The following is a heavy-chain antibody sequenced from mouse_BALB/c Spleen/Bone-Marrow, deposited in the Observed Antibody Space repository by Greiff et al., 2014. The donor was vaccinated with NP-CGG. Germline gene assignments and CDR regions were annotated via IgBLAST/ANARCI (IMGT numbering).Heavy chain of an antibody. V-gene: IGHV5-6*02. CDR2: ISSGGSNT. Sequence: EVKLVESGGDLVKPGGSLKLSCAASGFTFSSYGMSWGRQTPDKSLEWVATISSGGSNTYYPDSVKGRFTISRDNAKNTLYLQMSSLKSEDTAMYYCARHQRYYAMDYWGQGTSVTVPS. J-gene: IGHJ4*01. CDR3: ARHQRYYAMDY. CDR1: GFTFSSYG.